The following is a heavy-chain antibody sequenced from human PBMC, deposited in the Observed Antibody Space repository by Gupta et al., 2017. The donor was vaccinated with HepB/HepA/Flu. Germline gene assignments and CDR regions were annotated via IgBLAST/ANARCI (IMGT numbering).Heavy chain of an antibody. V-gene: IGHV4-39*01. CDR3: ARHVSTETRELRHYYYGMDV. D-gene: IGHD1-26*01. CDR2: IYYSGST. CDR1: GGSISSSSYY. Sequence: QLQLQESGPGLVKPSETLSLTCTVPGGSISSSSYYWGWIRQPPGKGLEWIGSIYYSGSTYYNPSLKSRVTISVDTSKNQFSLKLSSVTAADTAVYYCARHVSTETRELRHYYYGMDVWGQGTTVTVSS. J-gene: IGHJ6*02.